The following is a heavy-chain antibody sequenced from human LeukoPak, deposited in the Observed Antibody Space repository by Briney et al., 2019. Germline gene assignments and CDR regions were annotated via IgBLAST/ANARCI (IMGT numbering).Heavy chain of an antibody. D-gene: IGHD2-15*01. CDR3: ARGSQSLGYCSGGSCRAKIFDY. CDR2: INHSGST. V-gene: IGHV4-34*01. CDR1: GFTFSDYY. Sequence: PGGSLRLSCVASGFTFSDYYMSWIRQPPGKGLEWIGEINHSGSTNYNPSLKSRVTISVDTSKNQFSLKLSSVTAADTAVYYCARGSQSLGYCSGGSCRAKIFDYWGQGTLVTVSS. J-gene: IGHJ4*02.